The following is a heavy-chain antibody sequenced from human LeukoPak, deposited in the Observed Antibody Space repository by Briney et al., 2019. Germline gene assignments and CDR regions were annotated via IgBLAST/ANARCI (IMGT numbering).Heavy chain of an antibody. CDR2: IYYSGST. V-gene: IGHV4-30-4*01. D-gene: IGHD4-17*01. J-gene: IGHJ3*02. Sequence: TSQTLSLTCTVSGGSISSGDYYWSWIRQPPGKGLEWIGYIYYSGSTYYSPSLKSRVTISVDTSKNQFSLKLSSVTAADTAVYYCAREGDYGAFDIWGQGTMVTVSS. CDR3: AREGDYGAFDI. CDR1: GGSISSGDYY.